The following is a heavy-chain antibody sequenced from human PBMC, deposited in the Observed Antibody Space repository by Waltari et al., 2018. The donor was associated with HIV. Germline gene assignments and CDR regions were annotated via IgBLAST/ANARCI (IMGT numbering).Heavy chain of an antibody. D-gene: IGHD2-2*01. CDR3: ARDEAASAPVDY. J-gene: IGHJ4*02. Sequence: QVQLVQSGAAVKKPGASVKLSCKTSGYSFTLYPIHWVRQAPGQGLEWMGRINPDYGLTKYSQKFQGRITITRDTSAAIVYMELTSLRSEDTAIYYCARDEAASAPVDYWGQGTRVSVSS. V-gene: IGHV1-3*01. CDR2: INPDYGLT. CDR1: GYSFTLYP.